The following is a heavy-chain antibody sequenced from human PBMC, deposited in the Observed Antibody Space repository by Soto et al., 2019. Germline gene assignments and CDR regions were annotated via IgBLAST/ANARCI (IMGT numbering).Heavy chain of an antibody. V-gene: IGHV1-18*01. Sequence: GASVKVSCKASGYTFTSYGISWVRQAPGQGLEWMGWISAYNGNTNYAQKLQGRVTMTTDTSTSTAYMELRSLRSDDTALYYCARDSLWSGHKSYYFDYWGQGTLVTVSS. CDR2: ISAYNGNT. CDR3: ARDSLWSGHKSYYFDY. D-gene: IGHD3-3*01. CDR1: GYTFTSYG. J-gene: IGHJ4*02.